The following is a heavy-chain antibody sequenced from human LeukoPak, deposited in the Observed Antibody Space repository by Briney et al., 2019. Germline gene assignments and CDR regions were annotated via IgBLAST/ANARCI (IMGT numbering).Heavy chain of an antibody. D-gene: IGHD1-26*01. Sequence: GGSLRLSCAASGFSFSNYNINWVRQAPGKGLEWVSSISTSSTYIFYADSVKGRFTISRDNAKNSLYLQMNSLRADDTAVYYCARGGGSGSLDYWGQGTLVTVSS. CDR3: ARGGGSGSLDY. V-gene: IGHV3-21*01. CDR1: GFSFSNYN. J-gene: IGHJ4*02. CDR2: ISTSSTYI.